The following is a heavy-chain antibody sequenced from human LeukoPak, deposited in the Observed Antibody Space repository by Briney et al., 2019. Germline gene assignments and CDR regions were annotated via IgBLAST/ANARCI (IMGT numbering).Heavy chain of an antibody. Sequence: SVKVSCKASGGTFSSYAISWVRQAPGQGLEWMGRIIPILGIANYAQKFQGRVTITADKSTSTAYMELSSLRSEDTAVYYCARDGTVVVPAAPFDPWGQGTLVTVSS. J-gene: IGHJ5*02. CDR2: IIPILGIA. CDR1: GGTFSSYA. V-gene: IGHV1-69*04. CDR3: ARDGTVVVPAAPFDP. D-gene: IGHD2-2*01.